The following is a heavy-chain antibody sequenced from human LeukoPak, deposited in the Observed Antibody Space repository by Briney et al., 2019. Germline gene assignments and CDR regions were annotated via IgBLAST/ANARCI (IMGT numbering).Heavy chain of an antibody. CDR3: ASEVGASSLTRGGYSYDSLDAFDI. D-gene: IGHD5-18*01. J-gene: IGHJ3*02. Sequence: ASVKVSCKASGYTFTSYAMNWVRQAPGQGLEWMGWINTNTGNPTYAQGFTGRFVFSLDTSVSTAYLQISSLKAEDTAVYYCASEVGASSLTRGGYSYDSLDAFDIWGQGTMVTVSS. CDR1: GYTFTSYA. V-gene: IGHV7-4-1*02. CDR2: INTNTGNP.